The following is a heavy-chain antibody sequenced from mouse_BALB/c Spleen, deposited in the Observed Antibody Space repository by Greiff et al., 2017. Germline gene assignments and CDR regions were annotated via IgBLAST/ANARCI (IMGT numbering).Heavy chain of an antibody. V-gene: IGHV5-17*02. Sequence: EVKLVESGGGLVQPGGSRKLSCAASGFTFSSFGMHWVRQAPEKGLEWVAYISSGSSTIYYADTVKGRFTISRDNPKNTLFLQMTSLRSEDTAMYYCARLVVAPYYAMDYWGQGTSVTVSS. D-gene: IGHD1-1*01. CDR3: ARLVVAPYYAMDY. CDR2: ISSGSSTI. CDR1: GFTFSSFG. J-gene: IGHJ4*01.